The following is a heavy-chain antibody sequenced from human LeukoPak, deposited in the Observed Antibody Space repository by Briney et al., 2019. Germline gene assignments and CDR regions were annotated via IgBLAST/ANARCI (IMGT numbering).Heavy chain of an antibody. Sequence: PGGSLRLACAASGFIITTSWMHWVRHAPGKGLVWVSLISSDGGTISYADSVKGRFTISRDNAKNTLYLQMNSLRVEDTAVYYCVRADGAWGQGTLVTVSS. CDR2: ISSDGGTI. D-gene: IGHD4-17*01. J-gene: IGHJ5*02. V-gene: IGHV3-74*01. CDR3: VRADGA. CDR1: GFIITTSW.